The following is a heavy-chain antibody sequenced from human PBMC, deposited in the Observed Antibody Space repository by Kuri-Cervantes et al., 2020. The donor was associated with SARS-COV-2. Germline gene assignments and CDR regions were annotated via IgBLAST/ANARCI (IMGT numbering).Heavy chain of an antibody. Sequence: GESLKISCTASGFTFGDYAMSWVRQAPGKGLEWVSSISSSSSYIYYADSVKGRFTISRDNAKNSLYLQMNSLRAEDTAVYYCARDVGRSYYPNDAFDIWGQGTMVTVSS. J-gene: IGHJ3*02. CDR3: ARDVGRSYYPNDAFDI. CDR1: GFTFGDYA. V-gene: IGHV3-21*01. D-gene: IGHD1-26*01. CDR2: ISSSSSYI.